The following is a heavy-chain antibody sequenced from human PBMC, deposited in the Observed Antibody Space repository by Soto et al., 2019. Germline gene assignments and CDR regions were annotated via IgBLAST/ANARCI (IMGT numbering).Heavy chain of an antibody. D-gene: IGHD1-7*01. CDR3: ARVQTGTMAAFDY. J-gene: IGHJ4*02. CDR1: GGSISSGGYS. Sequence: QLQLQESGSGLVKPSQTLSLTCAVSGGSISSGGYSWSLIRQPPGKGLEWIGYIYHSGSTYYNPSLKSRVTISVDTSKNQFSLKLSSVTAADTAVYYCARVQTGTMAAFDYWGQGTLVTVSS. CDR2: IYHSGST. V-gene: IGHV4-30-2*01.